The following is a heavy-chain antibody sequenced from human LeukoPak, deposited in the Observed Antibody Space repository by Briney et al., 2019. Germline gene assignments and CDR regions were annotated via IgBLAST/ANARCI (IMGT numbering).Heavy chain of an antibody. CDR2: VYSSGST. V-gene: IGHV4-4*07. CDR1: GGSIXSYY. D-gene: IGHD1-26*01. CDR3: ARGSPTYFSTWDFDY. J-gene: IGHJ4*02. Sequence: ETLSLTXTXSGGSIXSYYWSWIRQPAGKGLEWIGRVYSSGSTKYNPSLKSRVTMSVDTSKNQFSLKLSSVTAADTAVYFCARGSPTYFSTWDFDYWGQGTLVTVSS.